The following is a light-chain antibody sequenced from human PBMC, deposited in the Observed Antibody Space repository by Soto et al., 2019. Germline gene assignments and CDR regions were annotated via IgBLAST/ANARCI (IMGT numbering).Light chain of an antibody. V-gene: IGKV3-11*01. Sequence: TVLTQSPATLSLSPGERATLSCTASQRIGNSLGWFQQKPGQAPRLLIDDAFNRATGIPARFTGSGSGSDFTLTISSLEPEDFGVYYCRQRYNWPLTFGGGTKVEIK. CDR2: DAF. CDR1: QRIGNS. J-gene: IGKJ4*01. CDR3: RQRYNWPLT.